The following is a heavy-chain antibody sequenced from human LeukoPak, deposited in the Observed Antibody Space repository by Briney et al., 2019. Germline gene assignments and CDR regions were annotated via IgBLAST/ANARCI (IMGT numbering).Heavy chain of an antibody. CDR1: GFTFSSYG. Sequence: GGSLRLSCAASGFTFSSYGMHWVRQAPGKGLEWVAVVSYDGSNKYYADSVKGRFTISRDNSKNTLYLQMNSLRAEDTAVYYCANLIIYSSNFDYWGQGTLVTVSS. J-gene: IGHJ4*02. D-gene: IGHD4-11*01. CDR2: VSYDGSNK. CDR3: ANLIIYSSNFDY. V-gene: IGHV3-30*18.